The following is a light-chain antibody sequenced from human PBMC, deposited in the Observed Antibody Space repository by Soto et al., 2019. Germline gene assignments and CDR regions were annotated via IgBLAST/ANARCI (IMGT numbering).Light chain of an antibody. CDR2: DVS. CDR1: SSDIGSYNY. CDR3: SSYTTISTYV. J-gene: IGLJ1*01. V-gene: IGLV2-14*01. Sequence: QSALTQPASVSGSPGQSITISCTGTSSDIGSYNYVSWYQQYPGKAPKLMIYDVSNRSSGVSNRFSGSKSGNTASLTISGLQAADEADYYCSSYTTISTYVFGTGTKVTVL.